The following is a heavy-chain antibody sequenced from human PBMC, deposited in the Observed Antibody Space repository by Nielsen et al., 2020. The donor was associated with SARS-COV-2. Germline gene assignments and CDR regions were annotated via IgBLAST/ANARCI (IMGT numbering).Heavy chain of an antibody. D-gene: IGHD1-26*01. J-gene: IGHJ3*02. CDR3: AKDTNQWGEHDAFDI. CDR2: ISWNSVDI. CDR1: GFPFDNYA. V-gene: IGHV3-9*01. Sequence: SLKISCAASGFPFDNYAMHWVRRVPGKGLEWVSDISWNSVDIGYADSVKGRFTISRDNAKNSLYLQMKSLRTDDTALYYCAKDTNQWGEHDAFDIWGQGTMVTVSS.